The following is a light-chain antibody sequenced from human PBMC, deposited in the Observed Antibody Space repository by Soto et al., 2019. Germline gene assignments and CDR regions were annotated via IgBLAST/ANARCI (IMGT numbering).Light chain of an antibody. Sequence: DIQMTQSPSSLSASVGDRVTITCRASQNIRTSLNWYQQRPGKAPQLLIYAASSLQSGVSSRFSGSGSGTNFTLTVSSXQPEDFAIYYCQQSSFTGYTFGQGTKVDIK. CDR1: QNIRTS. V-gene: IGKV1-39*01. CDR2: AAS. J-gene: IGKJ2*01. CDR3: QQSSFTGYT.